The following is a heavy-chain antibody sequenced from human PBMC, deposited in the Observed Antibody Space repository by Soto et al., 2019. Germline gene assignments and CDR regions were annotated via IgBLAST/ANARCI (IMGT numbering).Heavy chain of an antibody. J-gene: IGHJ6*02. CDR1: GFTFRSYA. D-gene: IGHD5-12*01. CDR3: AKDVFGYRGYAMDV. V-gene: IGHV3-23*01. Sequence: GGSLRLSCAASGFTFRSYAMSWVRQAPGKGLEWVSGISDSGSSTYYGDSVKGRFTISKDNSKSTLYLEMNSLRAEDTAIYYCAKDVFGYRGYAMDVWGQGTTVTVSS. CDR2: ISDSGSST.